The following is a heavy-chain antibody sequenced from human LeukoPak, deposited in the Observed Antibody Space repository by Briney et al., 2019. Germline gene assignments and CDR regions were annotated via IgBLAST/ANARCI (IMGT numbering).Heavy chain of an antibody. CDR3: ARGGGLDV. D-gene: IGHD3-16*01. Sequence: GGSLRLACAGSGLTFRNYWMHWVRQAPGKGLVWVSRINSDEISTNYADSVQGRFTISRDNAKNSLYLQMSNLRAEDTAVYFCARGGGLDVWGQGATVTVSS. CDR2: INSDEIST. V-gene: IGHV3-74*01. CDR1: GLTFRNYW. J-gene: IGHJ6*02.